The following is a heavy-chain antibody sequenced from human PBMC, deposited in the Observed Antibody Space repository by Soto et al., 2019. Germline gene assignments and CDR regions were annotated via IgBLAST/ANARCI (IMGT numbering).Heavy chain of an antibody. Sequence: SETLSLTCTVSGVSISSSNFYWSWIRQPPGKGLEWIGYIYYRGSTNYNPSLKSRVTISVDTSKNQFSLNLSSVTAADTAVYYCARDLGLRYFDYWGQGTLVTVSS. CDR3: ARDLGLRYFDY. J-gene: IGHJ4*02. D-gene: IGHD3-16*01. V-gene: IGHV4-61*01. CDR2: IYYRGST. CDR1: GVSISSSNFY.